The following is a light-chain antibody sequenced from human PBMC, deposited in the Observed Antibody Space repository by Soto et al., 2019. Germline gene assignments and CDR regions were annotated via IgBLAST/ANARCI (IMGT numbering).Light chain of an antibody. Sequence: EVVLTQSPATLSLSPGERATLSCGASQTVSSNYLAWYQHKPGLAPRLLIYDASSRATDIPDRFRGSGSGTDFTLTISRLEPEDVAVYYCQQYGDSPRGTFGGGTKVEIK. CDR1: QTVSSNY. J-gene: IGKJ4*01. CDR3: QQYGDSPRGT. CDR2: DAS. V-gene: IGKV3D-20*01.